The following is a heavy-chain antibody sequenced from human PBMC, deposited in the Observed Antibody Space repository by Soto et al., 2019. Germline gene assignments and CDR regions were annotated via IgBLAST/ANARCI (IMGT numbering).Heavy chain of an antibody. V-gene: IGHV4-59*12. CDR2: IYYTGST. D-gene: IGHD4-17*01. Sequence: PSETLSLTCTVSGGSISSYYWSWIRQSPEKELEWIGYIYYTGSTAYNPSLKSRATISVDTSKNQFSLKLSSVTAADTAVYYCARDLTTVTTRESNYYFDYWGQGTLVTVSS. CDR1: GGSISSYY. CDR3: ARDLTTVTTRESNYYFDY. J-gene: IGHJ4*02.